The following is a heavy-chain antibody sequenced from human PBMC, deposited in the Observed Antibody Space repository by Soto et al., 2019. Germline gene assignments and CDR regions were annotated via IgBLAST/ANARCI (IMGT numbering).Heavy chain of an antibody. D-gene: IGHD2-15*01. CDR2: IIPILGIA. V-gene: IGHV1-69*02. CDR1: GGTFSSYT. J-gene: IGHJ4*02. Sequence: QVQLVQSGAEVKKPGSSVKVSCKASGGTFSSYTISWVRQAPGQGLEWMGRIIPILGIANYAQKFQGRVTIPADKSPSTAYMELSSLRSEDTAVYYCARGYCSGGSCYFDYWGQGTLVTVSS. CDR3: ARGYCSGGSCYFDY.